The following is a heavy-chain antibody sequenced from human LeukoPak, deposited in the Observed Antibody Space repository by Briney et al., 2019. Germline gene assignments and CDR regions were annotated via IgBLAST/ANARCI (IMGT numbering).Heavy chain of an antibody. V-gene: IGHV3-23*01. Sequence: GGSLRLSCAASGFTFSSYAMNWVRQAPGKGLEWVSAISGSGGSTYYADSVKGRLTMSRDNSKNTLYLQMNSLRAEDTAIYYCAKSGTGYYTYFDYWGQGTLVTVSS. CDR1: GFTFSSYA. CDR3: AKSGTGYYTYFDY. CDR2: ISGSGGST. D-gene: IGHD3/OR15-3a*01. J-gene: IGHJ4*02.